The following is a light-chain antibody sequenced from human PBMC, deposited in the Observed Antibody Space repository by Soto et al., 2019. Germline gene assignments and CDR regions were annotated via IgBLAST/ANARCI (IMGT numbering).Light chain of an antibody. CDR1: SSVIGSYTL. J-gene: IGLJ1*01. Sequence: QSVLTQPASVSGSPGQSIAMSCTGTSSVIGSYTLVSWYQQHPGKAPKRMIFEVNKRPSGVSNRFSGSKSGNTASLTISGLQSEDDADYYCCSFAGSGTGVFGTGTKVTVL. CDR2: EVN. V-gene: IGLV2-23*02. CDR3: CSFAGSGTGV.